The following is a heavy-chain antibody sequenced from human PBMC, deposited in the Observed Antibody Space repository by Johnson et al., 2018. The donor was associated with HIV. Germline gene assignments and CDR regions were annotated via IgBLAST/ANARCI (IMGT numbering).Heavy chain of an antibody. V-gene: IGHV3-30*18. J-gene: IGHJ3*02. CDR1: GFIFSGYW. Sequence: QVQLVESGGGVVQPGGSLRLSCAASGFIFSGYWMNWVRQAPGKGLEWVAVISYDGSNKYYADSVKGRFTTSRDNSKNTLYLQMNILRSEDTAVYYCAKDRYIKGASTGFDIWGQGTMVTVSS. CDR2: ISYDGSNK. CDR3: AKDRYIKGASTGFDI. D-gene: IGHD1-26*01.